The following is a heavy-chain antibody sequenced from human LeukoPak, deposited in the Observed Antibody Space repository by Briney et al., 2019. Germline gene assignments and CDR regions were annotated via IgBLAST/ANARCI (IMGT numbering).Heavy chain of an antibody. CDR1: GYTFTSYG. Sequence: ASVKVSCKASGYTFTSYGISWVRQAPGQGLEWMGWISAYNGNTNYAQKLQGRVTMTTDTSTSTAYMELRSLRSDDTAVYYCARDEALLWFGELNAPDHWGQGTLVTVSS. CDR3: ARDEALLWFGELNAPDH. CDR2: ISAYNGNT. J-gene: IGHJ4*02. V-gene: IGHV1-18*04. D-gene: IGHD3-10*01.